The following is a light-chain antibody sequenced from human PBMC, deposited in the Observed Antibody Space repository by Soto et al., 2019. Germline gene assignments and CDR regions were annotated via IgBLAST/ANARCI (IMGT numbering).Light chain of an antibody. Sequence: DIQMTQSPSTLSSSVGDRVTITCRASQSISSWLAWYQQKPGKAPKLLISDASSLESGVPSRFSGDRSGTVFTLTSNSLHPEDVATYCWQQFSSYWTFGQGTRVEIK. CDR3: QQFSSYWT. CDR2: DAS. V-gene: IGKV1-5*01. J-gene: IGKJ1*01. CDR1: QSISSW.